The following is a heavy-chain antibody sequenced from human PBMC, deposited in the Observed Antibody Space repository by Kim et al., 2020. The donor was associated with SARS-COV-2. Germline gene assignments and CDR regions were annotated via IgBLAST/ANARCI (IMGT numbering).Heavy chain of an antibody. CDR2: ST. Sequence: STTCTPSLKSRVTISVDTSKNQFSLKLSSVTAADTAVYYCASMLLGSVDYWGQGTLVTVSS. V-gene: IGHV4-34*01. CDR3: ASMLLGSVDY. D-gene: IGHD2-15*01. J-gene: IGHJ4*02.